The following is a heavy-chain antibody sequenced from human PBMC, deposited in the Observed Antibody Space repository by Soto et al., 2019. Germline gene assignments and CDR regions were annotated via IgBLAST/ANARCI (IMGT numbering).Heavy chain of an antibody. V-gene: IGHV4-39*01. CDR3: ARHLRITIFGVVIRPY. CDR1: GGSISSSSYY. CDR2: IYYSWRT. Sequence: SETLSLTCTVSGGSISSSSYYWGWIRQPPGNGLESIGRIYYSWRTYYNPSPKSRVTISVYTSKNQFSLKLSSVTAADTAVYYCARHLRITIFGVVIRPYWGQGTRVTVAS. D-gene: IGHD3-3*01. J-gene: IGHJ4*02.